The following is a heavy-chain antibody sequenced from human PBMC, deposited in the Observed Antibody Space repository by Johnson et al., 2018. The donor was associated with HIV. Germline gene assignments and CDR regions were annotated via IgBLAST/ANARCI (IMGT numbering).Heavy chain of an antibody. CDR2: IRYDGSNK. J-gene: IGHJ3*02. CDR1: GFTFISYA. D-gene: IGHD3-10*01. CDR3: AKGRSGGSGAFDI. Sequence: QMQLVESGGGVVQPGRSLRLSCAASGFTFISYAMHWVRQAPGKGLEWVAFIRYDGSNKYYADSVKGRFTISRDNSKNTLYVQMNRLRTEDTAVYFCAKGRSGGSGAFDIWGQGTMVTVSS. V-gene: IGHV3-30*02.